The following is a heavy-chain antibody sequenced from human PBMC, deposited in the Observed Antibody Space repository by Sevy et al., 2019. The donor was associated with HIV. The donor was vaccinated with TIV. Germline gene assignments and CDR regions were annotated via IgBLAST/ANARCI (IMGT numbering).Heavy chain of an antibody. CDR3: ARDTLAAARFCDH. Sequence: GGSLRLSCAASGFTFSSYWMSWVRQAPGKGLEWVANIKQAGSEKYYVDSVKGRFTISRDNAKNSLYLQMNSLRAEDTAVYYCARDTLAAARFCDHWGQGTLVTVSS. CDR1: GFTFSSYW. V-gene: IGHV3-7*01. J-gene: IGHJ4*02. CDR2: IKQAGSEK. D-gene: IGHD6-13*01.